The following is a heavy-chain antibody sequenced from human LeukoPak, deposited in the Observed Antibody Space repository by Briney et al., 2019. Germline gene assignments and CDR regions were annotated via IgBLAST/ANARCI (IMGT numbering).Heavy chain of an antibody. Sequence: GGSLRLSCAASGFTFSTYDMHWVRQAPGKGLEWVAVISYDGSKIYYADSVRGRFTISRDNSKNTLHLQMNSLRAEDTALYYCVKTIRPFNSGNYYSCLDYWGQGTLVTVSS. CDR2: ISYDGSKI. CDR3: VKTIRPFNSGNYYSCLDY. D-gene: IGHD3-22*01. J-gene: IGHJ4*02. V-gene: IGHV3-30*18. CDR1: GFTFSTYD.